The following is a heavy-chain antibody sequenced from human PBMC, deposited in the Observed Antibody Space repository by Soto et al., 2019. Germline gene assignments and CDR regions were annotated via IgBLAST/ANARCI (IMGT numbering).Heavy chain of an antibody. J-gene: IGHJ6*02. CDR3: ARNMDYYYGPGSGNGHGV. Sequence: QVQLVQSGAEVKEPGDSVRVSCEASGYTFTAYYIHWVRQVPGQGLEWMGWINPKFGDTTYAQDFQGRVTMTRDMSISTVVMELCRLVSDDTAIYYCARNMDYYYGPGSGNGHGVWGQGTAVTVFS. V-gene: IGHV1-2*02. CDR1: GYTFTAYY. CDR2: INPKFGDT. D-gene: IGHD3-10*01.